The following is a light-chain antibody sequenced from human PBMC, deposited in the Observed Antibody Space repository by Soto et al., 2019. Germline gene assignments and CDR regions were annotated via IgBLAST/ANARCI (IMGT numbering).Light chain of an antibody. V-gene: IGLV2-8*01. J-gene: IGLJ1*01. CDR2: EVH. CDR3: ISYAGSNNLV. Sequence: QSALTQPTSASGSPGQSVTISCTGTSSDVGGYDYVSWYQHHPGKAPKLMIYEVHKRPSGVPDRFSGSKSGNTASLTISGLQADEEADYSCISYAGSNNLVFGTGTKLTVL. CDR1: SSDVGGYDY.